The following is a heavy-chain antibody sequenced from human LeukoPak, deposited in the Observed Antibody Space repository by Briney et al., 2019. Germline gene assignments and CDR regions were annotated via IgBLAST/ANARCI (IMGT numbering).Heavy chain of an antibody. Sequence: SETLSLNCTVSGGSTSSYYWRWIPQPPGKGREGSGYIFYSGSTNYNPSLKSRVTISVDTSKNQFSLKLSSATAGDTAVYYCGRVAGVRGVIWSGGMDGWGQGTTVTVSS. D-gene: IGHD3-10*01. CDR3: GRVAGVRGVIWSGGMDG. V-gene: IGHV4-59*01. CDR1: GGSTSSYY. CDR2: IFYSGST. J-gene: IGHJ6*02.